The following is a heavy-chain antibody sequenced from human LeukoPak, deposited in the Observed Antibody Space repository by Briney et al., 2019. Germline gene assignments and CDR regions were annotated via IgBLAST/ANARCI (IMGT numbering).Heavy chain of an antibody. J-gene: IGHJ6*02. D-gene: IGHD2-15*01. CDR1: GGSISSGGYS. CDR2: IYHSGST. V-gene: IGHV4-30-2*01. CDR3: ARGYPYCSGGSCYSYYYYGMDV. Sequence: PSETLSLTCAVSGGSISSGGYSWSWIRQPPGKGLEWIGYIYHSGSTYYNPSLKSRVTISVDTSKNQFSLKLSSVTAADTAVYYCARGYPYCSGGSCYSYYYYGMDVWGQGTTVTVSS.